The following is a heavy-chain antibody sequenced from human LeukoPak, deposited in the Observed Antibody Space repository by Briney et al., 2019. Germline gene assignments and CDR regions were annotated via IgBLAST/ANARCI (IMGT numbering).Heavy chain of an antibody. V-gene: IGHV3-23*01. J-gene: IGHJ6*03. D-gene: IGHD2-8*01. CDR2: ISVDDQGST. CDR1: VFSFRTYA. Sequence: PGGSLRLSCTTSVFSFRTYAMTWVRQAPGKGLEWASTISVDDQGSTYYTDSVKGRFTISRDTSQNTLSLQMNSLRGDDTAVYYCARCLLYLWNRNFYYYMDVWGKGTTVTVSS. CDR3: ARCLLYLWNRNFYYYMDV.